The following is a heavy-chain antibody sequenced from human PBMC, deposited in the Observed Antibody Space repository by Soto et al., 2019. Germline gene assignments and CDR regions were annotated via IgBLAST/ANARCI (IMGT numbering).Heavy chain of an antibody. J-gene: IGHJ4*02. V-gene: IGHV3-33*01. CDR1: GFIFNTYG. CDR3: ARIQLDTIMALDY. Sequence: VQLVESGGGVVQPGRSLRLSCAASGFIFNTYGFHWVRQAPGKGLEWVSVIWSDGNNKYYADSVKGRFTISRDSSKNTLYLQMNSLRVEDTAVYYCARIQLDTIMALDYWGQGTLVTVSS. D-gene: IGHD1-1*01. CDR2: IWSDGNNK.